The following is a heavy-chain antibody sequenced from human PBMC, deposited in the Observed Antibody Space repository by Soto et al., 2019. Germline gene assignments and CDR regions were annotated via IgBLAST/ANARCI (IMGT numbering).Heavy chain of an antibody. CDR3: ARHHVRGRTIAGAAEF. Sequence: QVQLQQWGAGLLKPSETLYLTCAVYGKSLSGYYWSWIRQPPGKALEWIGEINHSGNTNYNPSLKSRGTISVDTSKNQLFLNLSSVTAADTAMYYCARHHVRGRTIAGAAEFWGQGTLVTVSS. V-gene: IGHV4-34*01. D-gene: IGHD1-26*01. CDR1: GKSLSGYY. J-gene: IGHJ4*02. CDR2: INHSGNT.